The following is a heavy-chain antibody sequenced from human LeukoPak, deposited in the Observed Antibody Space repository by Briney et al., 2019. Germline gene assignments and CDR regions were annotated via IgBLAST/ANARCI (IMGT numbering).Heavy chain of an antibody. J-gene: IGHJ4*01. D-gene: IGHD3-10*01. CDR1: GFTFSRDW. Sequence: PGGSLRLSCVVSGFTFSRDWMHWVRQAPGKGLVWVARITPDGSRTDHADSVKGRFTISRDDAKNTLYLQMDSLRAEDTALYYCATYGSGSGTFFDSWGQGTLVTVSS. CDR3: ATYGSGSGTFFDS. V-gene: IGHV3-74*01. CDR2: ITPDGSRT.